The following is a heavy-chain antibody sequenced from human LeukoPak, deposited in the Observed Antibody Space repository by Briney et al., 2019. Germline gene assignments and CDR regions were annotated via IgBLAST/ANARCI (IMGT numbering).Heavy chain of an antibody. V-gene: IGHV3-30-3*01. CDR2: ISYDGSNK. CDR1: GFTFSSYA. J-gene: IGHJ6*02. Sequence: PGRSLRLSCAASGFTFSSYAMHWVRQAPGKGLEWVAVISYDGSNKYYADSVKGRFTISRDNSKNTLYLQMNSLRAEDTAVYYCARFWGVVVPAADTDYGMDVWGQGTTVTVSS. D-gene: IGHD2-2*01. CDR3: ARFWGVVVPAADTDYGMDV.